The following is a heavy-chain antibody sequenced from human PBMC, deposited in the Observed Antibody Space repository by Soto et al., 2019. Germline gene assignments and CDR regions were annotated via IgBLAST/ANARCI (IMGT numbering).Heavy chain of an antibody. CDR2: IDESGDS. CDR3: AREGGYVDY. V-gene: IGHV4-39*02. J-gene: IGHJ4*02. CDR1: GGPIRSSSHY. D-gene: IGHD1-1*01. Sequence: SETLSLTCTVSGGPIRSSSHYWGWIRQSPGTGLEWIGSIDESGDSYYNPSLKGRVTIFVDTSKNQFSLKLISVTGADSAIYYCAREGGYVDYWGQGTLVTVSS.